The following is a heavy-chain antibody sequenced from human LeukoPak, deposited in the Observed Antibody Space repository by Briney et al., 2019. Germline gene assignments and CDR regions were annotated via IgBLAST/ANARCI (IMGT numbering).Heavy chain of an antibody. CDR1: GGSISSGDYY. CDR3: GSDQRQIGAFDI. Sequence: SQTLSLTCTVSGGSISSGDYYWSWIRQPPGKGLEWIGYIYYSGSTYYNPSLKSRVTISVDTSKNQFSLKLSSVTAADTAVYYCGSDQRQIGAFDIWGQGTMVTVPS. CDR2: IYYSGST. V-gene: IGHV4-30-4*08. J-gene: IGHJ3*02. D-gene: IGHD2-15*01.